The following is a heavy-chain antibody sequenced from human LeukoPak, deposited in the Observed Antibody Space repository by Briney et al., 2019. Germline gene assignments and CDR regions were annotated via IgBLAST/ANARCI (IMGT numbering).Heavy chain of an antibody. CDR2: ITSSDGSS. J-gene: IGHJ4*02. V-gene: IGHV3-23*01. CDR1: GFTFTNYA. Sequence: GTSLRLSCVASGFTFTNYAMSWVRQAPGKGLEWVSAITSSDGSSYYADSVKGRFTISRDNSKDTLYLQVNSLRAEDTAVYYCAKWGDYDILTGYYVPDYWGQGTLVTVSS. CDR3: AKWGDYDILTGYYVPDY. D-gene: IGHD3-9*01.